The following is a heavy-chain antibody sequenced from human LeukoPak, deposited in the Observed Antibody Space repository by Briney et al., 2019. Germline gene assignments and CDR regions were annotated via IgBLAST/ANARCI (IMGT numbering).Heavy chain of an antibody. V-gene: IGHV1-8*01. D-gene: IGHD5-18*01. J-gene: IGHJ6*03. CDR3: ARGGYSYGSDYYYYMDV. CDR1: GCTFTSYD. CDR2: MNPNSGNT. Sequence: ASVKVSCKASGCTFTSYDINWVRQATGQGLEWMGWMNPNSGNTGYAQKFQGRVTMTRNTSISTAYMELSSLRSEDTAVYYCARGGYSYGSDYYYYMDVWGKGTTVTVSS.